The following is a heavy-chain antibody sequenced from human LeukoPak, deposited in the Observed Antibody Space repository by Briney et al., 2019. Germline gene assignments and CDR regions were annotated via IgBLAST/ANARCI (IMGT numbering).Heavy chain of an antibody. J-gene: IGHJ4*02. Sequence: GGSLRLSCAASGFTFSSYGMHWVRQAPGKGLEWVAFIRYDGTNKYYADSVKGRFTISRDNSKNTLYLQMNSLRAEDTAVYYCATDAAAPPDGHYWGQGTLVTVSS. CDR3: ATDAAAPPDGHY. V-gene: IGHV3-30*02. D-gene: IGHD6-13*01. CDR2: IRYDGTNK. CDR1: GFTFSSYG.